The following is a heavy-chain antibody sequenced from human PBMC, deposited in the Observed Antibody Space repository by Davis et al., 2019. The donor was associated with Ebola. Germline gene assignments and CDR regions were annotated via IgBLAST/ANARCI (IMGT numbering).Heavy chain of an antibody. Sequence: GESLKISCAASGFTFSSYAMHWVRQAPGKGLEWVAVISYDGSNKYYADSVKGRFTISRDNSKNTLYLQMNSLRAEDTAVYYCAKDHRGDGYNVDYWGQGTLVTVSS. J-gene: IGHJ4*02. CDR2: ISYDGSNK. CDR3: AKDHRGDGYNVDY. D-gene: IGHD5-24*01. V-gene: IGHV3-30*04. CDR1: GFTFSSYA.